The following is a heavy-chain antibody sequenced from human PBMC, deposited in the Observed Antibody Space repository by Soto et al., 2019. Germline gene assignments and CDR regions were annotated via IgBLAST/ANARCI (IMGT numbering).Heavy chain of an antibody. Sequence: GGSLRLSCAASGFTFSSYAMHWVRQAPGKGLEWVSVISGSGGSTYYADSVKGRFTISRDNSKNTVYLQMDSLRAEDTALYYCARVNDPDDFWGQGTLVTVSS. CDR1: GFTFSSYA. CDR3: ARVNDPDDF. D-gene: IGHD1-1*01. CDR2: ISGSGGST. V-gene: IGHV3-23*01. J-gene: IGHJ4*02.